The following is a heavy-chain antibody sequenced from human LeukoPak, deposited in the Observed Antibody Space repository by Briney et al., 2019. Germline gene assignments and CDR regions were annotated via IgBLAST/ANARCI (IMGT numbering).Heavy chain of an antibody. CDR2: INTDGSST. J-gene: IGHJ4*02. V-gene: IGHV3-74*01. CDR1: GFTSSSYW. D-gene: IGHD5-12*01. CDR3: ARDRRAATIDY. Sequence: GGSLRLSCAAPGFTSSSYWMHWGRHALGKGLVWVSRINTDGSSTSFADSVKGRFTISRDNAKNTLYLQMDSLRAEDTAVYYCARDRRAATIDYWGQGTLVTVSS.